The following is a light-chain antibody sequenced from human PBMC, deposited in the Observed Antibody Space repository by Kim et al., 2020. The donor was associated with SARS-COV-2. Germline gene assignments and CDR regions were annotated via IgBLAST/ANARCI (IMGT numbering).Light chain of an antibody. Sequence: DIQMTQSPSSLSASVGDRVTITCQASQEITNYLNWYQQKPGTAPKLMIYDASNLRTGVPSRFSGSGSGTDFTFTISNLQPEDIATYFCQHYLHLPYTFGQEPKLEI. CDR1: QEITNY. V-gene: IGKV1-33*01. CDR3: QHYLHLPYT. CDR2: DAS. J-gene: IGKJ2*01.